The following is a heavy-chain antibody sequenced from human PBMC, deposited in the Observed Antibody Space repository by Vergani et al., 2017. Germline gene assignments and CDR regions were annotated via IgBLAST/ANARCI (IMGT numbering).Heavy chain of an antibody. CDR2: IDWDDDK. CDR1: GYSLSTSGMR. Sequence: QVTLKESGPALVKPTQTLTLTCTFSGYSLSTSGMRVSWIRQPPGKALEWLARIDWDDDKFYSTSLKTRLTISKDTSKNQLVLTMTNMDPVDTATYYCARSSNWGSTGFDYWGQGTLVTVSS. CDR3: ARSSNWGSTGFDY. D-gene: IGHD7-27*01. V-gene: IGHV2-70*04. J-gene: IGHJ4*02.